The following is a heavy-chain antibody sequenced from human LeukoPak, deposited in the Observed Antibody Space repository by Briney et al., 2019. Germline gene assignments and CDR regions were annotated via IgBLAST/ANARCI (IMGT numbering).Heavy chain of an antibody. CDR2: IYPGDSDT. CDR3: ARVDYYDRSGYFDY. Sequence: GESLKISCEGSGYSFSNYWLGWVRQMPGKGLEWMGIIYPGDSDTRYSPSFEGQVTISADKSISTAYLQWSSLKASDTAMYYCARVDYYDRSGYFDYWGQGTQVTVSS. CDR1: GYSFSNYW. V-gene: IGHV5-51*01. J-gene: IGHJ4*02. D-gene: IGHD3-22*01.